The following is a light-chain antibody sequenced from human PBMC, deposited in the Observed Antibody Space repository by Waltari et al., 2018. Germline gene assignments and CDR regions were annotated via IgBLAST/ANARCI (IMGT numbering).Light chain of an antibody. Sequence: QSALTQPASVSGSPGQSITISCTGTSSDVGGYNYVSWYQQHPGKAPNLMIYEVNNRPSGVSNRFSGSKSGNTASLTISGLQAEDEADYYCSSYSSSSTLVVFGGGTKLTAL. CDR3: SSYSSSSTLVV. CDR1: SSDVGGYNY. V-gene: IGLV2-14*01. J-gene: IGLJ2*01. CDR2: EVN.